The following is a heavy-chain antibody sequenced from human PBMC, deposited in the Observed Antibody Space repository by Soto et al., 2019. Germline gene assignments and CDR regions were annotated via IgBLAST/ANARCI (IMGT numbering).Heavy chain of an antibody. CDR2: ISAYNGNT. CDR1: GYTFTSYC. Sequence: ASVKVSCKASGYTFTSYCISWVRHAPGQGLEWMGWISAYNGNTNYAQKLQGRVTMTTDTSTSTAYMELRSLRSDDTAVYYCARDRLKGYCSGGSCYSYYYYGMDVWGQGTTVTVSS. J-gene: IGHJ6*02. CDR3: ARDRLKGYCSGGSCYSYYYYGMDV. V-gene: IGHV1-18*01. D-gene: IGHD2-15*01.